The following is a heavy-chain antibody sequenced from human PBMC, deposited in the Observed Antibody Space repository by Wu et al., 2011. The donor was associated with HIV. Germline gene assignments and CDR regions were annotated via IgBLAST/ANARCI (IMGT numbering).Heavy chain of an antibody. J-gene: IGHJ4*02. CDR3: ARDSGPDYRDSRGTL. D-gene: IGHD3-22*01. V-gene: IGHV1-18*01. CDR1: GFTFPTYG. Sequence: QVQLLQSGAEVKKPGASVKVSCKASGFTFPTYGISWVRQAPGQGLEWMGWISGYNGDTHYVPNLQDRVTITADTSTSTAYMEMSSLTSEDTAVYYCARDSGPDYRDSRGTLWGQGTLVTVSS. CDR2: ISGYNGDT.